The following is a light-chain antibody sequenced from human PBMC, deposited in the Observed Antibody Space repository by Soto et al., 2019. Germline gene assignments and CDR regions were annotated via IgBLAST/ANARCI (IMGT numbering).Light chain of an antibody. Sequence: QSALTRPPSASGSPGQSVTISCTGSSSDVGGYNYVSWYQQHPGKAPKLLIYEVTKRPLGVPDRFSGSKSGNTASLTVSGLQAEDEADYYCSSLAGGNIREVFGTGTKLTVL. V-gene: IGLV2-8*01. CDR2: EVT. J-gene: IGLJ1*01. CDR3: SSLAGGNIREV. CDR1: SSDVGGYNY.